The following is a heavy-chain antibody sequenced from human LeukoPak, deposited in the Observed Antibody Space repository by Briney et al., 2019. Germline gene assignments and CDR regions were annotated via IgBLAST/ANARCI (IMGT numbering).Heavy chain of an antibody. CDR1: GFTFSSYA. V-gene: IGHV3-23*01. D-gene: IGHD6-19*01. CDR3: AKVAVVFRPGLADGVRYFDY. J-gene: IGHJ4*02. Sequence: GGSLRLSCAASGFTFSSYAMSWVRQAPGKGLEWVSAISGSGGSTYYADSVKGRFTISRDNSKNTLYLQMNSLRAEDTAVYYCAKVAVVFRPGLADGVRYFDYWGQGTLVTVSS. CDR2: ISGSGGST.